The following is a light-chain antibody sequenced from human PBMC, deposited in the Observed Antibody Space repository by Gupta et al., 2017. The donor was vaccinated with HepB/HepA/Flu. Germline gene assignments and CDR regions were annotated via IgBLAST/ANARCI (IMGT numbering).Light chain of an antibody. J-gene: IGKJ1*01. V-gene: IGKV1-39*01. Sequence: DIKMTQSPRSLSASVGDRVTITCRASQGIGTYLNWYQQRPGKAPNVLIYVASTLESGVPSRFAGGGSGTDFTLTINYLKPEDFGTYFCQQSYDIPRAFGQGT. CDR1: QGIGTY. CDR3: QQSYDIPRA. CDR2: VAS.